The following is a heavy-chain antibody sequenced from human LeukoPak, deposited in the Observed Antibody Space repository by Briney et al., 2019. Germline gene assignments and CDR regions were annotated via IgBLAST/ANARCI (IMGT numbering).Heavy chain of an antibody. J-gene: IGHJ4*02. V-gene: IGHV1-46*01. Sequence: GASVKVSCKTSGYTFTSYYINWVRQAPGQGLEWMGIINPSGGSTSYAQKFQGRVTMTRDTSTSTVYMYLSSLRSEDMAVYYCARDSLYGVVDYWGQGTLVTVSS. CDR2: INPSGGST. CDR3: ARDSLYGVVDY. CDR1: GYTFTSYY. D-gene: IGHD4-17*01.